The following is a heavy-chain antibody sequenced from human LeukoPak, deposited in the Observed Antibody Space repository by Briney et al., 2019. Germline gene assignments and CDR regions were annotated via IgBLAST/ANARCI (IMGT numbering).Heavy chain of an antibody. V-gene: IGHV3-53*01. Sequence: GGSLRLSCAASGFTVSSNYMSWVRQAPGKGLEWVSVMYSGGSTYYTDSVKGRFTISRDNSKNTLYLQMNSLRAEDTAVYYCARVGYSSSWSESYWGQGTLVTVSS. J-gene: IGHJ4*02. CDR3: ARVGYSSSWSESY. CDR1: GFTVSSNY. D-gene: IGHD6-13*01. CDR2: MYSGGST.